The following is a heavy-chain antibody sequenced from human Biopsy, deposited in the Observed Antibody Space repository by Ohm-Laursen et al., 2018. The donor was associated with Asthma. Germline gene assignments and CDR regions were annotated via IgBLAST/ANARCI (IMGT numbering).Heavy chain of an antibody. CDR2: VHSTGST. D-gene: IGHD6-13*01. Sequence: GTLSLTCTVSPGSINDYYWNWIRQFPGKGLEWIGYVHSTGSTRFNPSLKSRLTISVDTSVDQVSLKLTPVTAADTAVYYCARATSTWSQSGPHYFDHWGQGTLVTVSS. CDR1: PGSINDYY. V-gene: IGHV4-59*01. CDR3: ARATSTWSQSGPHYFDH. J-gene: IGHJ4*02.